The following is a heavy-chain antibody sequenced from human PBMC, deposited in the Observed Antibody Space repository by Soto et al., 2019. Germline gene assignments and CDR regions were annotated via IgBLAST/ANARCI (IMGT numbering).Heavy chain of an antibody. CDR2: IHSSGTF. CDR3: ARDNIVSKGYGMDV. J-gene: IGHJ6*02. D-gene: IGHD5-12*01. CDR1: GGSISNAY. V-gene: IGHV4-4*07. Sequence: WETLSLTCTVSGGSISNAYWSWIRQAAGKRLVWIGRIHSSGTFNYNPSLKSRVSISRDTSKNQISLKLSSVTAADTAVYYCARDNIVSKGYGMDVWGQGTTVTVSS.